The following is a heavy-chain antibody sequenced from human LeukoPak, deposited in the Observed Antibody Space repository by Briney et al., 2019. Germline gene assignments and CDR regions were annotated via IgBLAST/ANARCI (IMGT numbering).Heavy chain of an antibody. D-gene: IGHD3-10*01. J-gene: IGHJ4*02. CDR1: GGPFGGYS. CDR2: INHSGST. V-gene: IGHV4-34*01. CDR3: ARGPRNYYGSGSYDY. Sequence: SETLSLTCAVYGGPFGGYSWGWFRQPPGKGLEGMGEINHSGSTNYNPSLKSRVTISVDTSKNQFSLKLSSVTAADTAVYYCARGPRNYYGSGSYDYWGQGTLVTVSS.